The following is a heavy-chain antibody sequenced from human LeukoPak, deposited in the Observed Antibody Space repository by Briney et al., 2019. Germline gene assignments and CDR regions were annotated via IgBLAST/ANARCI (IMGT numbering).Heavy chain of an antibody. D-gene: IGHD3-22*01. Sequence: PGGSLRLSCAASGFTFSSYGMHWVRQAPGKGLEWVAVISYDGSNKYYADSVKGRFTISRDNSKNTLYLQMNSLRAEDTAVYYCAKESCSGYYPDYWGQGTLVTVSS. V-gene: IGHV3-30*18. J-gene: IGHJ4*02. CDR1: GFTFSSYG. CDR2: ISYDGSNK. CDR3: AKESCSGYYPDY.